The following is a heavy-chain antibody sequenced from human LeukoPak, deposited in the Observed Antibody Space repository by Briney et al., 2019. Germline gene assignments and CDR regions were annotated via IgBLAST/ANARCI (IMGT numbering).Heavy chain of an antibody. CDR3: ARRGDDSSLVAFDV. D-gene: IGHD5-12*01. CDR2: VNPGDSDT. CDR1: GYRFTNYW. J-gene: IGHJ3*01. Sequence: KPGESLKISCKGSGYRFTNYWIGWVRQMPGKGLEWMGIVNPGDSDTRYSPSFQGQVTISADTSITTACLQWSSLKASDNGMYYCARRGDDSSLVAFDVWGQGTMVTVSS. V-gene: IGHV5-51*01.